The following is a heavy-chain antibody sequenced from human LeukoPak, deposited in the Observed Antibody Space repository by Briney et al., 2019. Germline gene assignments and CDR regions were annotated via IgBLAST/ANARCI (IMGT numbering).Heavy chain of an antibody. CDR2: IWYDGSNK. V-gene: IGHV3-33*01. CDR3: ARRYCSSTSCYFSNWFNP. CDR1: GFIFSSYG. Sequence: GGSLRLSCAASGFIFSSYGMHWVRQAPGKGLEWVAVIWYDGSNKYYADSVKGRFTISRDNSKNPLYLQMNSLRAEDTAVYYCARRYCSSTSCYFSNWFNPWGQGTLVTVSS. J-gene: IGHJ5*02. D-gene: IGHD2-2*01.